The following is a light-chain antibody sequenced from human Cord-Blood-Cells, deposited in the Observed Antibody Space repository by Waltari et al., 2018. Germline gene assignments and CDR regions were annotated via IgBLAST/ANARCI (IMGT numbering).Light chain of an antibody. CDR3: QAWDSSTYV. CDR1: KLGDKY. V-gene: IGLV3-1*01. J-gene: IGLJ1*01. CDR2: QDS. Sequence: SYELTQPPSVSVSPGHTSTITTSGDKLGDKYACWYQQKPGQSPVLVIYQDSQRPSGIPERFSGSNSGNTATMTISGTQAMDEADYYCQAWDSSTYVFGTGTKVTVL.